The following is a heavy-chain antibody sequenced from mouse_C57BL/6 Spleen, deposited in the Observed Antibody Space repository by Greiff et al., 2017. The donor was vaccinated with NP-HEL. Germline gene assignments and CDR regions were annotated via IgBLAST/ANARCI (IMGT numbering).Heavy chain of an antibody. CDR2: IDPSDSYT. CDR1: GYTFTSYW. D-gene: IGHD2-4*01. V-gene: IGHV1-50*01. J-gene: IGHJ3*01. Sequence: QVQLQQSGAELVKPGASVKLSCKASGYTFTSYWMQWVKQRPGQGLEWIGEIDPSDSYTNYNQKFKGKATLTVDTSSSTAYMQLSSLTSEDTAVYYCARNPLYDYDRFAYWGQGTLVTVSA. CDR3: ARNPLYDYDRFAY.